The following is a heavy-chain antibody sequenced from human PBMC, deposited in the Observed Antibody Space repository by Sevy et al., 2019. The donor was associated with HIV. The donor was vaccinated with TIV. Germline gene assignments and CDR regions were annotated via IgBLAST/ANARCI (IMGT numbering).Heavy chain of an antibody. Sequence: SQTLSLTCVISGDSVSSNSAAWNWIRQSPSRDLEWLGRTYYRSKWYNDYAGFVKSRITINPDTPKNQFFLQLNSVTPEDTAVYYCARDLSFRFVHWGQGSLVTVSS. J-gene: IGHJ4*02. CDR2: TYYRSKWYN. CDR3: ARDLSFRFVH. V-gene: IGHV6-1*01. CDR1: GDSVSSNSAA.